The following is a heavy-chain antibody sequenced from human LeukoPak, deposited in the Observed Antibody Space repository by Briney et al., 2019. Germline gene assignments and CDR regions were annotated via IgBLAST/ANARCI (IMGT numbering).Heavy chain of an antibody. J-gene: IGHJ4*02. D-gene: IGHD3-22*01. Sequence: HPGGSLRLSCAASGFTFSSYAMPWVRQAPGKGLEWVAVISYDGSNKYYADSVKGRFTISRDNSKNTLYLQMNNLRAEDTAVYYCARSSVVIDFDYWGQGTLVTVSS. CDR3: ARSSVVIDFDY. CDR2: ISYDGSNK. V-gene: IGHV3-30-3*01. CDR1: GFTFSSYA.